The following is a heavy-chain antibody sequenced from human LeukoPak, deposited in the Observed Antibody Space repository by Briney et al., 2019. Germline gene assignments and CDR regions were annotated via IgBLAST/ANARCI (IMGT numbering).Heavy chain of an antibody. Sequence: GASVKVSCKASGYTFIDFYIHWVRQAPGQGLEWMGWINPNSGGTNYAQKFQGRVTMTRDTSISTAYMELSRLRSDDTAVYYCAMYSSGWYGFDYWGQGTLVTVSS. V-gene: IGHV1-2*02. J-gene: IGHJ4*02. CDR3: AMYSSGWYGFDY. CDR1: GYTFIDFY. CDR2: INPNSGGT. D-gene: IGHD6-19*01.